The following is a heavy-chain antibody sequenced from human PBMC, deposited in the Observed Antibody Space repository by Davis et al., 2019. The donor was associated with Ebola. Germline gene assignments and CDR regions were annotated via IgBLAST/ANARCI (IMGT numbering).Heavy chain of an antibody. CDR2: IYPGDSDT. CDR1: GYNFTNYW. D-gene: IGHD2-15*01. CDR3: ARHQRGYYDYDYYYLDV. J-gene: IGHJ6*03. V-gene: IGHV5-51*01. Sequence: GESLKISCKTSGYNFTNYWIGWVRQMPGKGLDWMGIIYPGDSDTRYSPSFQGHVTISADRSISTAYLQWRNLKASDTAMYYCARHQRGYYDYDYYYLDVWGKGTTVTVSS.